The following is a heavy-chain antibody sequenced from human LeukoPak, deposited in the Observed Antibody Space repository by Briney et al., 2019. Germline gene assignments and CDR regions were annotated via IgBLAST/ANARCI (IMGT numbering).Heavy chain of an antibody. CDR3: ARYCSSTSCYGYYYGMDV. Sequence: ASVKVSCKASGYTFTSYYMHWVRQAPGQGLEWMGIINPSGGSTSCAQKFQGRVTMTRDTSTSTVYMELSSLRSEDTAVYYCARYCSSTSCYGYYYGMDVWGKGTTVTVSS. D-gene: IGHD2-2*01. V-gene: IGHV1-46*01. CDR2: INPSGGST. CDR1: GYTFTSYY. J-gene: IGHJ6*04.